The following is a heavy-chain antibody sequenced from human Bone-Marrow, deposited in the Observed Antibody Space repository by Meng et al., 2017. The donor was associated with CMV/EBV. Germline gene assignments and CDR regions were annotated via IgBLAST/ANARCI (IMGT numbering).Heavy chain of an antibody. CDR1: GFTFSSYA. D-gene: IGHD6-6*01. CDR2: ISWHSGSI. CDR3: ASDSSSSNSDY. V-gene: IGHV3-20*04. Sequence: GGSLRLSCAASGFTFSSYAMSWVRQAPGKGLEWVSGISWHSGSIGYADSVKGRFTISRDNAKNSLYLQMNSLRAEDTAVYYRASDSSSSNSDYWGQGTLVTVSS. J-gene: IGHJ4*02.